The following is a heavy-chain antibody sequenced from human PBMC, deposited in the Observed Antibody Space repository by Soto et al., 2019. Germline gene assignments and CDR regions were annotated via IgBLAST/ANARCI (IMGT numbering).Heavy chain of an antibody. V-gene: IGHV4-39*01. J-gene: IGHJ5*02. D-gene: IGHD3-22*01. CDR2: IFYSGGT. Sequence: SETLSLTCTVSGGSILDSTYYWAWIRQSPGKGLEWIGTIFYSGGTFYTPSLKSRVTMSVDTSNNQFSLKLSSVTAADTVVYYCARQASGYYYGWFDPRGQGTLVTVSS. CDR1: GGSILDSTYY. CDR3: ARQASGYYYGWFDP.